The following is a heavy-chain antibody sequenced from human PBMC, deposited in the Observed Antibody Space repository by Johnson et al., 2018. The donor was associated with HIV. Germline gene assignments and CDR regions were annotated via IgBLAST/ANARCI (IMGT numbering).Heavy chain of an antibody. Sequence: QVQLVESGGGVVQPGRSLRLSCAASGFTFSSYGMHWVRQAPGKGLEWVAVISYDGSNKYYANSVKGRFTISRDNSKNTLYLQMGSLRAEDTAVYYCAKDWCDYYDSSRSGAFDIWGQGTMVTVSS. CDR3: AKDWCDYYDSSRSGAFDI. D-gene: IGHD3-22*01. CDR1: GFTFSSYG. CDR2: ISYDGSNK. V-gene: IGHV3-30*18. J-gene: IGHJ3*02.